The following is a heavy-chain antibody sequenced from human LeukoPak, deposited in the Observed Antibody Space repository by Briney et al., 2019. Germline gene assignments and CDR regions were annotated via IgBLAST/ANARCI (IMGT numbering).Heavy chain of an antibody. D-gene: IGHD3-22*01. CDR1: GGSFSGYY. J-gene: IGHJ3*02. CDR3: ARRRVTMIVVARDAFDI. Sequence: SEALSLTCAVYGGSFSGYYWSWIRQPPGKGLEWIGEINHSGSTNYNPSLKSRVTISVDTSKNQFSLKLSSVTAADTAVYYCARRRVTMIVVARDAFDIWGQGTMVTVSS. V-gene: IGHV4-34*01. CDR2: INHSGST.